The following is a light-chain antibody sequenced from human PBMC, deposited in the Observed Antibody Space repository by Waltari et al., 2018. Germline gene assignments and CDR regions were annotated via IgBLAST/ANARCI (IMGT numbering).Light chain of an antibody. V-gene: IGKV3-11*01. CDR3: QHRGHWPPDAT. J-gene: IGKJ3*01. CDR1: QSVTNP. Sequence: ELVLTQSPATLSLSPGERATLSCRASQSVTNPLAWYQQKPGQSPRLLIYDASNRATGNPARLRGSGSGTDFTLTISSLEPEDFAVYYCQHRGHWPPDATFGPGTKVDIK. CDR2: DAS.